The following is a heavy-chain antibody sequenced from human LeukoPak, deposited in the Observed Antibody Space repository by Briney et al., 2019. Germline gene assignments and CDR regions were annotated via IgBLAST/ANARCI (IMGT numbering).Heavy chain of an antibody. Sequence: GGSLRLSCAASGFTFSSYAMHWVRQAPGKGLEWVAVISYDGSNKYYADSVKGRFTISRDNSKNTLYLQMNSLRAEDTAVNYCARDPGSGYEEHFDYWGQGTLVTVSS. CDR3: ARDPGSGYEEHFDY. J-gene: IGHJ4*02. CDR2: ISYDGSNK. CDR1: GFTFSSYA. V-gene: IGHV3-30*04. D-gene: IGHD5-12*01.